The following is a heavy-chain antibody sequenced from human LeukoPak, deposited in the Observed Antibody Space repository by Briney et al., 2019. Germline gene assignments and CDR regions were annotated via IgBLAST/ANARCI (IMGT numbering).Heavy chain of an antibody. J-gene: IGHJ3*02. D-gene: IGHD1-26*01. Sequence: SETLSLTCTVSGGSISSSSYYWGWIRQPPGKGLEWIGSIYYSGTTYYKPSLKSRVTISVDTSKNQFSLKLSSVTAADTAVYYCARVSDGGSQRSAFDIWGQGTMVTVSS. CDR2: IYYSGTT. V-gene: IGHV4-39*07. CDR3: ARVSDGGSQRSAFDI. CDR1: GGSISSSSYY.